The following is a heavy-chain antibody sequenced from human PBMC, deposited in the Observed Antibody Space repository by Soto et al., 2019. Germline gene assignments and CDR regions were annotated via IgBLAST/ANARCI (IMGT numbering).Heavy chain of an antibody. D-gene: IGHD2-2*01. CDR1: GYTFTSYG. V-gene: IGHV1-18*01. CDR2: INAYNGNT. J-gene: IGHJ3*02. Sequence: GASVKVSCKASGYTFTSYGISWVRQAPGQGLEWMGWINAYNGNTNYAQKLQGRVTMTTDTSTSTVYMELRRLRSDDTAVYYCARLGNLRSSTSYATDAFDIWGQGTMVTVSS. CDR3: ARLGNLRSSTSYATDAFDI.